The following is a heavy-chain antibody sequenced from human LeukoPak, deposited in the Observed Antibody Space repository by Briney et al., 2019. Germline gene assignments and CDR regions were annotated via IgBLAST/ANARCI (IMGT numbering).Heavy chain of an antibody. Sequence: GGSLRLSCATSGFTFSSNAMSWVRQTPGKGLEWVSGMSGSGGSTVYADSVKGRFTISRDKSKNTLYLQMNSLRGADTAVSYCAKDLLSGSGDFSWGVFDSWGQGTLVTVSS. CDR1: GFTFSSNA. J-gene: IGHJ4*02. CDR2: MSGSGGST. D-gene: IGHD3-10*01. CDR3: AKDLLSGSGDFSWGVFDS. V-gene: IGHV3-23*01.